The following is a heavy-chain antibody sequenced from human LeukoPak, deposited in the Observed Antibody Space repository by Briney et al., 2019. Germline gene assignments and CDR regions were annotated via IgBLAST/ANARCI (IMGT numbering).Heavy chain of an antibody. Sequence: GASVKVSCKASGYTFTNYDINWVRQGTGQGLKWIGWMNPNSGNTGYAQKFQGRVTMTRNTSISTAYMELSSLRSEDTAVYYCARQWGTVTTAYYYGLDVWGQGTTVTVSS. J-gene: IGHJ6*02. V-gene: IGHV1-8*01. D-gene: IGHD4-17*01. CDR2: MNPNSGNT. CDR3: ARQWGTVTTAYYYGLDV. CDR1: GYTFTNYD.